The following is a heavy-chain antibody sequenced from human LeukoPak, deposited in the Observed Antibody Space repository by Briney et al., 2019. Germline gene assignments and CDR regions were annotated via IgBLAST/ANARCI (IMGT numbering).Heavy chain of an antibody. CDR2: ISSNGGST. V-gene: IGHV3-64D*06. J-gene: IGHJ5*02. CDR3: VKLGEDYYGSGSYYNP. CDR1: GFTFSSYA. D-gene: IGHD3-10*01. Sequence: GGSLRLSCSASGFTFSSYAMHWVRQAPGKGLEYVSAISSNGGSTYYADSVKGRFTISRDNSKNTLYLQMSSLRAEDTAVYYCVKLGEDYYGSGSYYNPWGQGTLVTVSS.